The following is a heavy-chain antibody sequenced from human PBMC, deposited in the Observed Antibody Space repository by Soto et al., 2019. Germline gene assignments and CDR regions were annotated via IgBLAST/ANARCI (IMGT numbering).Heavy chain of an antibody. D-gene: IGHD5-18*01. J-gene: IGHJ6*02. CDR3: ARQAYGYFYNYGVDV. Sequence: SETLSLTCTVSGGSISTTNYYWGWIRQPPGKGLEWVGSIYYSGSTYYNPSLKSRVTISVDTSKNQLSLKLTSVTAADTAVYYCARQAYGYFYNYGVDVWGQGTTVTVSS. CDR1: GGSISTTNYY. V-gene: IGHV4-39*01. CDR2: IYYSGST.